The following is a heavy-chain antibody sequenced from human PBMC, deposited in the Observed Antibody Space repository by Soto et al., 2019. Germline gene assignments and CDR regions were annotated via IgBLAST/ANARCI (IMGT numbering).Heavy chain of an antibody. Sequence: SETLSLTCTVSGGSISSYYWSWIRQPPGKGLEWIGYIYYSGSTNYNPSLKSRVTISVDTSKNQFSLKLSSVTAADTAVYYCARTIRYFDWLPTWDYGMDVWGQGTTVTVSS. CDR3: ARTIRYFDWLPTWDYGMDV. CDR2: IYYSGST. CDR1: GGSISSYY. V-gene: IGHV4-59*08. J-gene: IGHJ6*02. D-gene: IGHD3-9*01.